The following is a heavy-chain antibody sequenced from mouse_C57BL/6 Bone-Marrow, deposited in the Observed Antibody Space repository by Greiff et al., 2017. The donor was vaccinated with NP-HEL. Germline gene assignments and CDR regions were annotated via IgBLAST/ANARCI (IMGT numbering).Heavy chain of an antibody. J-gene: IGHJ2*01. V-gene: IGHV1-54*01. CDR2: INPGSGGT. CDR1: GYAFTNYL. CDR3: AREGAFDY. Sequence: VKLMESGAELVRPGTSVKVSCKASGYAFTNYLIEWVKQRPGQGLEWIGVINPGSGGTNYNEKFKGKATLTADKSSSTAYMQLSSLTSEDSAVYFCAREGAFDYWGQGTTLTVSS.